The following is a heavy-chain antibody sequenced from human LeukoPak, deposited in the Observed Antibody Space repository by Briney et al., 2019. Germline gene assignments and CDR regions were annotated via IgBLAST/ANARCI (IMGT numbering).Heavy chain of an antibody. Sequence: GGSLRLSCAASGFTFSSYWMSWVRQAPGKGLEWVANIKQDGSEKCYVDSVKGRFTISRDNAKNSLYLQMNSLRAEDTAVYYCASEYYDFWSGYYTDNWFDPWGQGTLVTVSS. CDR2: IKQDGSEK. J-gene: IGHJ5*02. CDR3: ASEYYDFWSGYYTDNWFDP. D-gene: IGHD3-3*01. V-gene: IGHV3-7*01. CDR1: GFTFSSYW.